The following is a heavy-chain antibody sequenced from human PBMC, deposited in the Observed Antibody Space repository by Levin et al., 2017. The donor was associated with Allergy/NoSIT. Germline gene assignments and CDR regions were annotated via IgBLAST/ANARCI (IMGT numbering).Heavy chain of an antibody. J-gene: IGHJ3*02. CDR1: GGSFRDYY. Sequence: SQTLSLPCTVYGGSFRDYYWSWLRPPPGKGLEWIGEINHSGSPNYNPSLKSRVTMSVDTSRNQFSLKLTSVTAADTAVYYCARYTSSWSLSAFDIWGQGTLVTVSS. CDR3: ARYTSSWSLSAFDI. V-gene: IGHV4-34*01. CDR2: INHSGSP. D-gene: IGHD6-13*01.